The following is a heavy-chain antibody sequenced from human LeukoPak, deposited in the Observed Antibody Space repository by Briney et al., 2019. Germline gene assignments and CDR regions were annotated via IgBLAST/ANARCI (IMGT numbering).Heavy chain of an antibody. Sequence: PSETLSLTCTVSGGSISSYYWSWIRQPPGKGLEWIGYIYYSGSTNYNPSLKSRVTISVDTSKNQFSLKLSSVTAADTAVYYCARGTYYYDSSGLIPFDYWGQGTLVTVSS. CDR1: GGSISSYY. V-gene: IGHV4-59*01. CDR2: IYYSGST. D-gene: IGHD3-22*01. J-gene: IGHJ4*02. CDR3: ARGTYYYDSSGLIPFDY.